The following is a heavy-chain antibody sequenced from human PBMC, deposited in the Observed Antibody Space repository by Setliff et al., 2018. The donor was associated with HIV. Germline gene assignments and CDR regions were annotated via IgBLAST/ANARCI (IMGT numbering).Heavy chain of an antibody. J-gene: IGHJ3*02. CDR3: AMSYCSSGSCYPKDAFDI. V-gene: IGHV4-31*03. CDR2: IYYTGST. Sequence: SETLSLTCSVSGASITRGGDFWSWIRQHPGKGLEWIGYIYYTGSTYYSPSLKSRVTISVDTSENQLSLHLSSVTAADTAVYYCAMSYCSSGSCYPKDAFDIWGQGTMVTVSS. CDR1: GASITRGGDF. D-gene: IGHD2-15*01.